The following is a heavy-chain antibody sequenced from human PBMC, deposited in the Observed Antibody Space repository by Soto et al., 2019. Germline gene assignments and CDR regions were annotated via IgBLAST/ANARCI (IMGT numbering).Heavy chain of an antibody. J-gene: IGHJ6*02. CDR3: ARDGVLRFLEWSRPSGMDV. V-gene: IGHV3-48*02. CDR1: GFTFSSYS. CDR2: ISSSSSTI. Sequence: EVQLVESGGGLVQPGGSLRLSCAASGFTFSSYSMNWVRQAPGKGLEWVSYISSSSSTIYYADSVKGRFTISRDNAKNSLYLQMNSLRDEDTAVYYCARDGVLRFLEWSRPSGMDVWGQGTTVTVSS. D-gene: IGHD3-3*01.